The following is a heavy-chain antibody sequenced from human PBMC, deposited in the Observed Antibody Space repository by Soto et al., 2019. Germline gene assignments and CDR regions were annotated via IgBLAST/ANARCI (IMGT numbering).Heavy chain of an antibody. J-gene: IGHJ6*02. CDR2: ISYDGSNK. CDR1: GFTFSSYG. V-gene: IGHV3-30*18. Sequence: QVQLVESGGGVVQPGRSLRLSCAASGFTFSSYGMHWVRQAPGKGLEWVAVISYDGSNKYYADSVKGRFTISRDNDKNTLSLQMNRLRAEDTAVYYCAKDLLRAGRAYGMDVWGQGTTVTVSS. CDR3: AKDLLRAGRAYGMDV.